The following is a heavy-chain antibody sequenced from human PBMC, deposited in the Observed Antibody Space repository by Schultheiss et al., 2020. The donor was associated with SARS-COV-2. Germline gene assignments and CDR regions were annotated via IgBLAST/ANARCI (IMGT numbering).Heavy chain of an antibody. V-gene: IGHV4-31*03. D-gene: IGHD5-12*01. CDR3: ARGPWWLRYIDY. CDR1: GGSISSGGYY. CDR2: IYYSGST. Sequence: SETLSLTCTVSGGSISSGGYYWSWIRQHPGKGLEWIGYIYYSGSTYYNPSLKSRVTISVDTSKNQFSLKLSSVTAADTAVYYCARGPWWLRYIDYWGQGTLVTVSS. J-gene: IGHJ4*02.